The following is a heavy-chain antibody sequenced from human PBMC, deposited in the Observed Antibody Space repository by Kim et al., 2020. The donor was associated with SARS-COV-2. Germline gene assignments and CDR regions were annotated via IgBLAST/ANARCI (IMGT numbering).Heavy chain of an antibody. J-gene: IGHJ4*02. V-gene: IGHV1-18*01. CDR3: ARDTARQWLTGY. Sequence: ASVKVSCKASGYTFTSYGISWVRQAPGQGLEWMGWISAYNGNTNYAQKLQGRVTMTTDTSTSTAYMELRSLRSDDTAVYYRARDTARQWLTGYWGQGTLVTVSS. D-gene: IGHD6-19*01. CDR2: ISAYNGNT. CDR1: GYTFTSYG.